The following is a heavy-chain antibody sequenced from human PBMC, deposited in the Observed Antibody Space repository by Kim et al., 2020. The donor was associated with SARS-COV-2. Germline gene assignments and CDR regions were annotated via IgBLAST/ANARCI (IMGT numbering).Heavy chain of an antibody. D-gene: IGHD4-4*01. Sequence: GGSLRLSCATSGFTFSSYSMNWVRQAPGKGLEWVSAISSSGGTTLYADPVKGRFTISRDNSKNTLYLQMNSLSAEDTAIYYCAKEAHMTTFKRFDYGGQGTLVTVSS. J-gene: IGHJ4*02. V-gene: IGHV3-23*01. CDR3: AKEAHMTTFKRFDY. CDR2: ISSSGGTT. CDR1: GFTFSSYS.